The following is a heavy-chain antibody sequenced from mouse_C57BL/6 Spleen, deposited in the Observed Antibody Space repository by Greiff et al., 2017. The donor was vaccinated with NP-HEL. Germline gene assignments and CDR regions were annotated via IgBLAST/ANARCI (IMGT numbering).Heavy chain of an antibody. CDR2: IDPSDSYT. CDR1: GYTFTSYW. CDR3: ARKGDYDYYFDY. J-gene: IGHJ2*01. D-gene: IGHD2-4*01. V-gene: IGHV1-69*01. Sequence: QVQLQQPGAELVMPGASVKLSCKASGYTFTSYWMHWVKQRPGQGLEWIGEIDPSDSYTNYNQKFKGKSTLTVDKSSSTAYMQLSSLTSEDSAVYYCARKGDYDYYFDYWGQGTTLTVSS.